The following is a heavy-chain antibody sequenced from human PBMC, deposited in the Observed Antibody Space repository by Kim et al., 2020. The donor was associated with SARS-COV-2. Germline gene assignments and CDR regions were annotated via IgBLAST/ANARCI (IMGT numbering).Heavy chain of an antibody. CDR1: GASISSYY. CDR3: ASNGYSSSWPPYY. CDR2: IYNSGST. V-gene: IGHV4-59*13. D-gene: IGHD6-13*01. Sequence: SETLSLTCTVSGASISSYYWSWIRQPPGKGLEWIGYIYNSGSTNYNPTLKSRVTISVDTSKNQFSLKLSSVTAADTAVYYCASNGYSSSWPPYYWGQGT. J-gene: IGHJ4*02.